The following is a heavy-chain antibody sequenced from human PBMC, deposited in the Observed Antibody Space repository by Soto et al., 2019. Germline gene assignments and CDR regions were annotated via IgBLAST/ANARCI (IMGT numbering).Heavy chain of an antibody. Sequence: SETLCLTCTVSGGSISSSSYYWGWIRQPPGKGLEWIGSIYYSGSTYYNPSLKSRVTISVDTSKNQFSLKLSSVTAADTAVYYCARFEPAANYWGQGTLVTVSS. CDR2: IYYSGST. CDR3: ARFEPAANY. J-gene: IGHJ4*02. V-gene: IGHV4-39*01. D-gene: IGHD6-13*01. CDR1: GGSISSSSYY.